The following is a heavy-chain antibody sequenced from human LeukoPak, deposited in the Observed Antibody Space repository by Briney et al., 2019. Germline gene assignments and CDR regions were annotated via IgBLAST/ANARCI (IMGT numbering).Heavy chain of an antibody. Sequence: PSETLSLTCAVSGVSISNSDWWSWVRQPPGKGLEWIGEIYHSGSTNYSPSLKSRVTISLDKSNNQFSLKLSSVTAADTAVYFCARAGYCSGGSCFFYWGQGTLVTVSS. CDR2: IYHSGST. V-gene: IGHV4-4*02. CDR3: ARAGYCSGGSCFFY. D-gene: IGHD2-15*01. CDR1: GVSISNSDW. J-gene: IGHJ4*02.